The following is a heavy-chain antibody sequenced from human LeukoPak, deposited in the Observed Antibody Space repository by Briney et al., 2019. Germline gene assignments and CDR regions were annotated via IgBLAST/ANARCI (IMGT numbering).Heavy chain of an antibody. D-gene: IGHD2-2*01. Sequence: ASVTVSCKASGYTFTSYYMHWVRQAPGQGLEWMGIINPSGGSTSYAQKFQGRVTMTRDMSTSTVYMELSSLRSEDTAVYYCARGGSIVLRDCSSTSCYYAFDTWGQGTMVTVSS. CDR3: ARGGSIVLRDCSSTSCYYAFDT. CDR1: GYTFTSYY. V-gene: IGHV1-46*01. CDR2: INPSGGST. J-gene: IGHJ3*02.